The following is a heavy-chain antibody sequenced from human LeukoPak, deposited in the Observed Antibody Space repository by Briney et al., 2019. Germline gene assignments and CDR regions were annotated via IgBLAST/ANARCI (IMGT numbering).Heavy chain of an antibody. V-gene: IGHV3-23*01. J-gene: IGHJ4*02. CDR2: ISGSGGST. D-gene: IGHD3-3*01. CDR1: GFTFSSYA. Sequence: GGSLRLSCAASGFTFSSYAMSWVRQAPGKGLEWVSAISGSGGSTYYADSVKGRFTISRDNSKNTLYLHMNSLRAEDTAIYYCAKAPYYDFWSFDYWGQGTLVTVSS. CDR3: AKAPYYDFWSFDY.